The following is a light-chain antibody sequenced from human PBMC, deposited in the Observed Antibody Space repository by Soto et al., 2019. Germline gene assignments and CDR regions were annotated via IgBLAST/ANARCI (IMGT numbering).Light chain of an antibody. CDR2: DSD. CDR1: SSNIGSHY. V-gene: IGLV1-51*01. CDR3: GAWDTSLTVYV. J-gene: IGLJ1*01. Sequence: QSALTQPPSASGTPGQSLTISCAGSSSNIGSHYVYWYQHLPGTAPKLLIYDSDRRHSGTPARFSGSKSGTSATLGITGLQTGDEADYYCGAWDTSLTVYVFGSGTKLTVL.